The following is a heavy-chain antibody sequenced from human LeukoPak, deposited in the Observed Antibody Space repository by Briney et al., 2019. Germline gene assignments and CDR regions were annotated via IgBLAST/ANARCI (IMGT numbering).Heavy chain of an antibody. CDR2: INHNGNVN. CDR3: ARDYYDSSGFLYYYYYGMDV. V-gene: IGHV3-7*03. J-gene: IGHJ6*02. CDR1: GSTFGSYW. Sequence: PGGSLRLSCAASGSTFGSYWMNWARQAPGKGLEWVASINHNGNVNYYVDSVKGRFTISRDNAKNSLYLQMNSLRAEDTAVYYCARDYYDSSGFLYYYYYGMDVWGQGTTVTVSS. D-gene: IGHD3-22*01.